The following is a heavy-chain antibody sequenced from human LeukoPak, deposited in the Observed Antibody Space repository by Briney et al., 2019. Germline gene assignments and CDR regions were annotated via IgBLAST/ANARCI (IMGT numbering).Heavy chain of an antibody. Sequence: PSETLSLTCTVSGGSISSYYWSWIRQPPGKGLEWIGYIYYSGSTNYNPSLKSRVTISVDTSKNQFSLKLSSVTAADTAVYYCARGGGATPFFDYWGQGALVTVSS. D-gene: IGHD1-26*01. CDR3: ARGGGATPFFDY. J-gene: IGHJ4*02. V-gene: IGHV4-59*01. CDR1: GGSISSYY. CDR2: IYYSGST.